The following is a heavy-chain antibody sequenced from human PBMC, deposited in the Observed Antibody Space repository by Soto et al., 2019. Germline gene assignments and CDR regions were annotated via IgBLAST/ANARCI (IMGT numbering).Heavy chain of an antibody. J-gene: IGHJ6*03. Sequence: PSVKVSCKASGYTFTSYDINWVRQATGQGLEWMGWMNPNSGNTGYAQKFQGRVTMTRNTSISTAYMELSSLRSEDTAVYYCARGLYCTNGVCYTGGYYYYYMDVWGKGTTVTVSS. CDR2: MNPNSGNT. CDR3: ARGLYCTNGVCYTGGYYYYYMDV. V-gene: IGHV1-8*01. CDR1: GYTFTSYD. D-gene: IGHD2-8*01.